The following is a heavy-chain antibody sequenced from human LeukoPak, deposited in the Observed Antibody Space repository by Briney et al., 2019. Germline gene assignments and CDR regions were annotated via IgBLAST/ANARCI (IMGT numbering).Heavy chain of an antibody. V-gene: IGHV1-2*06. CDR1: GYTFTGYY. CDR3: ARIWVRQGYWYFDL. J-gene: IGHJ2*01. CDR2: INPNSGGT. Sequence: ASVKVSCKASGYTFTGYYMHWVRQAPGQGLEWMGRINPNSGGTNYAQKFQGRVTMTRDTSISTAYMELSRLSSDDTAVYYCARIWVRQGYWYFDLWGRGTLVTVSS. D-gene: IGHD3-10*01.